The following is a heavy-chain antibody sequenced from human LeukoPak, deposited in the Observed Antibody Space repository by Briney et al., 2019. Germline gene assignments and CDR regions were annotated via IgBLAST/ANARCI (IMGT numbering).Heavy chain of an antibody. V-gene: IGHV3-15*01. Sequence: GGSLRLSCAASGFTFSNAWMSCVRQVPGKGLEWVGRIKSKTDGGTTDYAAPVKGRFTISRDDSKNTLYLQMNSLKTEDTAVYYCTRRRTSVWYWDFDYWGQGTLVTVSS. CDR2: IKSKTDGGTT. J-gene: IGHJ4*02. CDR1: GFTFSNAW. D-gene: IGHD6-19*01. CDR3: TRRRTSVWYWDFDY.